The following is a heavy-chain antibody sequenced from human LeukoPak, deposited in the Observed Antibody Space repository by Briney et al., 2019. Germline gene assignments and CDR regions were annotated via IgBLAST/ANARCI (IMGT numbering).Heavy chain of an antibody. CDR1: GFTFSSYG. D-gene: IGHD1-26*01. Sequence: GRSLRLSCAASGFTFSSYGMHWVRQAPGKGLEWVAVIWYDGSNKYYADSVKGRFTISRDNSKNTLYLQMNSLRAEDTAVYYCAKESPAPSIVGALDYWGQGTLVTVSS. J-gene: IGHJ4*02. V-gene: IGHV3-33*06. CDR3: AKESPAPSIVGALDY. CDR2: IWYDGSNK.